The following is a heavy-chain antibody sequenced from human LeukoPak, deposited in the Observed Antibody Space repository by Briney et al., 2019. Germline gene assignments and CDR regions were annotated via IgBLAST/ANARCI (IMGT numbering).Heavy chain of an antibody. J-gene: IGHJ6*03. V-gene: IGHV3-23*01. CDR1: GFTFSTYG. Sequence: GGSLRLSCAASGFTFSTYGMTWVRQAPGKGLEWVSAISGSGGSTYYADSVKGRFTISRDNSKNTLYLQMNSLRAEDTAVYYCAKDYYGSGSYYSQMVGYYYYYMDVWGKGTTVTISS. D-gene: IGHD3-10*01. CDR3: AKDYYGSGSYYSQMVGYYYYYMDV. CDR2: ISGSGGST.